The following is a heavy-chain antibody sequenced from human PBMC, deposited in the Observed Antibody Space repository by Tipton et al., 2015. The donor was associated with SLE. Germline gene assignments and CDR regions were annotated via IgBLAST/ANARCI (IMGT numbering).Heavy chain of an antibody. J-gene: IGHJ4*02. CDR3: AGVSYYGSGSYYPLDY. CDR2: IYYSGST. Sequence: TLSLTCTVSGGSISSYYWSWLRQPPGKGLEWIGYIYYSGSTNYNPSLKSRVTISVDTSKNQFSLKLSSVTAADTAVYYCAGVSYYGSGSYYPLDYWGQGTLVTVSS. D-gene: IGHD3-10*01. V-gene: IGHV4-59*01. CDR1: GGSISSYY.